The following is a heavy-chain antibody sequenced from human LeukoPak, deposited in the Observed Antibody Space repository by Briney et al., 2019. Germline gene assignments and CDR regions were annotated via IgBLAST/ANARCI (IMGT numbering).Heavy chain of an antibody. CDR3: ARTGIAARREAGWFDP. Sequence: SETLSLTCAVSGGSISSGGYSWSWIRQPPGKGLEWIGYIYHSGSTYYNPSLKSRVTISVDRSKNQFSLKLSSVTAADTAVYYCARTGIAARREAGWFDPWGQGTLVTVSS. J-gene: IGHJ5*02. CDR2: IYHSGST. D-gene: IGHD6-6*01. CDR1: GGSISSGGYS. V-gene: IGHV4-30-2*01.